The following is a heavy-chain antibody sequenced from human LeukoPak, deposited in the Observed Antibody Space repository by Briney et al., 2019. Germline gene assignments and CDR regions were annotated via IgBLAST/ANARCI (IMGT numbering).Heavy chain of an antibody. CDR3: ASSRGVIPLGAYYYYGMDV. D-gene: IGHD3-16*02. V-gene: IGHV1-69*04. Sequence: ASVKVSCKASGGTFSSYAISWVRQAPGQGLEWMGRIIPILGIANYAQKFQGRVTITADKSTSTAYMELSSLRSEDTAVYYCASSRGVIPLGAYYYYGMDVWGQGTTVTVSS. CDR1: GGTFSSYA. J-gene: IGHJ6*02. CDR2: IIPILGIA.